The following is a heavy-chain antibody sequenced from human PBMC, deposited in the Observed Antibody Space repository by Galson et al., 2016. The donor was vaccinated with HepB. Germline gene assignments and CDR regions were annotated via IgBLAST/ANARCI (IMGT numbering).Heavy chain of an antibody. CDR1: GFSFTSSA. Sequence: SLRLSCAASGFSFTSSAMSWVRQAPGKGLEWVSAISASGGSTYYADSVKGRFTVSRDNSKNTLFLQMNSLRAEDTAVYYCAKATLVATITEFDYWGQGTLLTVSS. J-gene: IGHJ4*02. V-gene: IGHV3-23*01. CDR3: AKATLVATITEFDY. CDR2: ISASGGST. D-gene: IGHD5-12*01.